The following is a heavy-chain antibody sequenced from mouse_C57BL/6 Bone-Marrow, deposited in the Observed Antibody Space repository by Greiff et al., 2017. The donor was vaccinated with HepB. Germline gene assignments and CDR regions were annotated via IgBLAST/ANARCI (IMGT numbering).Heavy chain of an antibody. Sequence: EVKLVESGGGLVKPGGSLKLSCAASGFTFSDYGMHWVRQAPEKGLEWVAYISSGSSTIYYADTVKGRFTITRDNAKNTLFLQMTSLRSEDTAMYYCARGYYYWFAYWGQGTLVTVSA. J-gene: IGHJ3*01. V-gene: IGHV5-17*01. D-gene: IGHD1-1*01. CDR1: GFTFSDYG. CDR2: ISSGSSTI. CDR3: ARGYYYWFAY.